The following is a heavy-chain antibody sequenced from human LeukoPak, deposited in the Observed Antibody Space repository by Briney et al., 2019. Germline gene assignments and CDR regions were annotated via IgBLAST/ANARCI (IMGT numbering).Heavy chain of an antibody. CDR1: GGSISSSNW. V-gene: IGHV4-4*02. CDR2: IYHSGST. Sequence: SETLSLTCAVSGGSISSSNWWSWLRQPPRKGLEGIGEIYHSGSTNYNPSLKSRVTISVEKSKNQFSLKLSSVTAADTAVYYCARFLGVVGAFDIWGQGTMVTVSS. J-gene: IGHJ3*02. D-gene: IGHD3-22*01. CDR3: ARFLGVVGAFDI.